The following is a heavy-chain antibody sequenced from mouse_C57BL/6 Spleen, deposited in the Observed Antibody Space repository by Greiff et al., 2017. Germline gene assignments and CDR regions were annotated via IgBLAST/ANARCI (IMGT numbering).Heavy chain of an antibody. Sequence: DVHLVESGGDLVKPGGSLKLSCAASGFTFSSYGMSWVRQTPDKRLEWVATISSGGSYTYYPDSVKGRFTISKDNAKNTLYLQMSSLKSEDTALYYCARHYYGFDYWGQGTTLTVSS. J-gene: IGHJ2*01. D-gene: IGHD1-1*01. CDR1: GFTFSSYG. CDR2: ISSGGSYT. CDR3: ARHYYGFDY. V-gene: IGHV5-6*01.